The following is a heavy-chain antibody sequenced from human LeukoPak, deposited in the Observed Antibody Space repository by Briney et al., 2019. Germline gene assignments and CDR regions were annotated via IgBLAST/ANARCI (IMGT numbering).Heavy chain of an antibody. CDR1: GGSIYSHS. CDR2: IYYNGNT. Sequence: PSETLSLTCTVSGGSIYSHSWNWIRQSPGKGLEWIGNIYYNGNTKDSPSLKSRVTISIDTSKNQFSLKLTSVTAADTAVYYCARRYYDFWSGAAGVYYMDVWGKGTTVTVSS. D-gene: IGHD3-3*01. V-gene: IGHV4-59*11. CDR3: ARRYYDFWSGAAGVYYMDV. J-gene: IGHJ6*03.